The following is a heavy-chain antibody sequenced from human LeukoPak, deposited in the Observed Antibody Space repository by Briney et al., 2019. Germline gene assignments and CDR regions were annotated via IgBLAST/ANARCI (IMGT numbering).Heavy chain of an antibody. J-gene: IGHJ4*02. CDR2: ISSSGSTI. CDR3: ASYSSLDY. V-gene: IGHV3-48*03. CDR1: GFTFSSYE. D-gene: IGHD6-19*01. Sequence: PGGSLRLSCAASGFTFSSYEMNWVRQAPGKGLEWVSYISSSGSTIYYADSVKGRFTISRDNSKNTLYLQMNSLRAEDTAVYYCASYSSLDYWGQGTLVTVSS.